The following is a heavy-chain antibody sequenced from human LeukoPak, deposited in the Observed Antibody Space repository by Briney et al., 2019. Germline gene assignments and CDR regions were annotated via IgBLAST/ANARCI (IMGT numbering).Heavy chain of an antibody. CDR1: GFTFSRYS. CDR3: ARGSYNWNDDFDY. D-gene: IGHD1-1*01. J-gene: IGHJ4*02. V-gene: IGHV3-21*01. Sequence: GGSLSLSCAASGFTFSRYSMNWVRQAPGKGLEWVSSISSSSSYIYYADSVKGRFTISRDNAKNSLYLQMNSLRAEDTAVYYCARGSYNWNDDFDYWGQGTLVTVSS. CDR2: ISSSSSYI.